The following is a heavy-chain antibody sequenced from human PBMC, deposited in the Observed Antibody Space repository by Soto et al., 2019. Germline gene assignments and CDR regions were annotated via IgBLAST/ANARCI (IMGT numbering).Heavy chain of an antibody. J-gene: IGHJ4*02. CDR2: IYYSGST. CDR1: GGSISSYY. Sequence: PSETLSLTCTVSGGSISSYYWSWIRQPPGKGLEWIGYIYYSGSTNYNPSLKSRVTISVDTSKNRFSLKLSSVTAADTAVYYCARLALYTVGYYFDYWGQGTLVTVSS. V-gene: IGHV4-59*01. D-gene: IGHD4-4*01. CDR3: ARLALYTVGYYFDY.